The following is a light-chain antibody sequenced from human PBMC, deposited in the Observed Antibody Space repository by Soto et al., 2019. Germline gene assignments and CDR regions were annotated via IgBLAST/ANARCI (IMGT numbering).Light chain of an antibody. J-gene: IGLJ1*01. CDR2: DVS. CDR3: SSYTNRGTLDI. V-gene: IGLV2-14*01. Sequence: QSVLTQPASVSGSPGRSITISCTGTSSDVGGYNYVSWYQQHPGKAPKLMIYDVSDRPSGVSNRFSGSRSGNTASLTISGLQAEDEADYYCSSYTNRGTLDIFVTGTKVTVL. CDR1: SSDVGGYNY.